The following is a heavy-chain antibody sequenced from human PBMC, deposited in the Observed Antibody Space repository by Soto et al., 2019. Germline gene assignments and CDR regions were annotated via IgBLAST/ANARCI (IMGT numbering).Heavy chain of an antibody. CDR1: GGSISSGGSS. CDR3: ASYCISTSCYPGGDAFDI. J-gene: IGHJ3*02. CDR2: IFYSGTT. Sequence: PSETLSLTCTVSGGSISSGGSSWSWIRQHPGKGLEWIGYIFYSGTTYYNPSLKSRVTISVDTSKNQFSLKLSSVTAADTAVYYCASYCISTSCYPGGDAFDIWGQGTMVTVSS. D-gene: IGHD2-2*01. V-gene: IGHV4-31*03.